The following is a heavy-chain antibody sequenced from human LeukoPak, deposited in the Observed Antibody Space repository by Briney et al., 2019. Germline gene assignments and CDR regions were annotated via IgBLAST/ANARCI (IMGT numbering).Heavy chain of an antibody. Sequence: SETLSLTCAVSGVPFSNYYWSWVRQSPRQGLEWIGEINHCGYTNYNPSLKSRVTMSIDTSKNQFSLILTSVTAADAGVYYCTRAVAGHPDWGQGTLVTVSS. J-gene: IGHJ4*02. CDR2: INHCGYT. V-gene: IGHV4-34*01. CDR1: GVPFSNYY. CDR3: TRAVAGHPD. D-gene: IGHD6-19*01.